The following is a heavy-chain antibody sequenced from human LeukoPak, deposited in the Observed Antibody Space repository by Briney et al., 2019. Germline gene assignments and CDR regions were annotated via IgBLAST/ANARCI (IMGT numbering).Heavy chain of an antibody. CDR1: GYTFTSYD. J-gene: IGHJ4*02. CDR2: MNPNSGNT. Sequence: ASVKVSCKASGYTFTSYDINCVRQATGQGLEWMGWMNPNSGNTGYAQKFQGRVTMTRNTSISTAYMELSSLRSEDTAVYYCARGTDIVVVPAANNGFDYWGQGTLVTVSS. D-gene: IGHD2-2*01. CDR3: ARGTDIVVVPAANNGFDY. V-gene: IGHV1-8*01.